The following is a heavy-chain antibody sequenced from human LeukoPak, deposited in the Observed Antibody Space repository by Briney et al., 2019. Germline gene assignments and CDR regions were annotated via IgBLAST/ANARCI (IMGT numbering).Heavy chain of an antibody. D-gene: IGHD3-10*01. J-gene: IGHJ6*03. V-gene: IGHV4-34*01. CDR3: ARTNPQLWYGGYYYYMDV. CDR1: GGSLSGYY. Sequence: SETLSLTCAVYGGSLSGYYWSWIRQPPGKGLEWIGETSHSGNTNYGPSLKSRVTMSVDTSKNQFSLKLRSVTAADTAVYFCARTNPQLWYGGYYYYMDVWGKGTTVTVSS. CDR2: TSHSGNT.